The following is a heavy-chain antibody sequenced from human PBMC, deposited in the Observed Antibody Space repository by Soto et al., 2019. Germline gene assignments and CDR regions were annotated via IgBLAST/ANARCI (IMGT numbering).Heavy chain of an antibody. CDR2: ISSSSSYI. CDR1: GFTFSSYA. V-gene: IGHV3-21*01. Sequence: GGSLRLSCAASGFTFSSYAMNWVRQAPGKGLEWVSSISSSSSYIYYTDSVKGRFTISRDNAKNSLYLQMNSLRAEDTAVYYCAGGIAAAGTNWFDPWGQGTLVTVSS. D-gene: IGHD6-13*01. J-gene: IGHJ5*02. CDR3: AGGIAAAGTNWFDP.